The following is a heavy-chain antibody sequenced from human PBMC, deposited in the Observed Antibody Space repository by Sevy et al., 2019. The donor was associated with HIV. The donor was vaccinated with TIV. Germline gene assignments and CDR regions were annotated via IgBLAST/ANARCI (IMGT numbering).Heavy chain of an antibody. V-gene: IGHV2-5*02. CDR1: GFSLKTSRVG. CDR3: AHSRGTYYFDSSGSPKFDPSPFNI. CDR2: IYLDDDH. D-gene: IGHD3-22*01. Sequence: SGPTLVKPTQTLTLTCTFSGFSLKTSRVGVGWIRQPPGKALEWLAVIYLDDDHRYSPSLKSRLTISKDASKNQVVLTMTNADPVDTATYYCAHSRGTYYFDSSGSPKFDPSPFNIWGQGTVVTVSS. J-gene: IGHJ3*02.